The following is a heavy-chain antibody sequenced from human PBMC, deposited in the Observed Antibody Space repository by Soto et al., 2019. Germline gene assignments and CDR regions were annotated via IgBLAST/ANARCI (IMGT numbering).Heavy chain of an antibody. J-gene: IGHJ4*02. V-gene: IGHV3-30*18. Sequence: GGSLRLSCAASGFTFSSYGMHWVRQAPGKGLEWVAVISYDGSNKYYADSVKGRFTISRDNSKNTLYLQMNSLRAEDTAVYYCAKPWSYDILTGYFPQWGQGTLVTVSS. CDR3: AKPWSYDILTGYFPQ. CDR1: GFTFSSYG. CDR2: ISYDGSNK. D-gene: IGHD3-9*01.